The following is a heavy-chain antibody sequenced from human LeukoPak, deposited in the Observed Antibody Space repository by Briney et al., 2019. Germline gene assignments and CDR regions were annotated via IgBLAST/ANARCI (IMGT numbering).Heavy chain of an antibody. CDR1: GGTFSSYA. CDR3: ARDGSPDYYDSSGYKTGAFDI. J-gene: IGHJ3*02. CDR2: IIPIFGTA. Sequence: ASVKVSCKASGGTFSSYANSWVRQAPGQGLEWMGGIIPIFGTANFAQKFQGRVTITADESTSTAYMELSSLRSEDTAVYYCARDGSPDYYDSSGYKTGAFDIWGQGTMVTVSS. D-gene: IGHD3-22*01. V-gene: IGHV1-69*13.